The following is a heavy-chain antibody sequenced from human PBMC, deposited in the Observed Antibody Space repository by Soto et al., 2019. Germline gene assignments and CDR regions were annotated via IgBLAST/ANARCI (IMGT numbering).Heavy chain of an antibody. D-gene: IGHD3-22*01. CDR2: IYYSGST. CDR3: ARRGGAPYYYDSSGYYPFDY. J-gene: IGHJ4*02. Sequence: SETLSLTCTVSGGSISSSSYYWGWIRQPPGKGLEGIGSIYYSGSTYYNPSLKSRVTISVDTSKNEFSLKLISVTAGDTAVYYCARRGGAPYYYDSSGYYPFDYWGQGTLVTVSS. V-gene: IGHV4-39*01. CDR1: GGSISSSSYY.